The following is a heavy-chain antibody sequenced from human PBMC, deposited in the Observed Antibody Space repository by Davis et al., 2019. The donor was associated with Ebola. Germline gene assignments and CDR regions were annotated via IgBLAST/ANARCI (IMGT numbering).Heavy chain of an antibody. D-gene: IGHD2-2*01. CDR2: IYPDDSDT. CDR3: ASSSVLHCSSTSCYGGRVDY. Sequence: PGGSLRLSCKGSGYSFTSYWIGWVRQMPGKGLEWMGIIYPDDSDTRYSPSFQGQVTISADKSISTAYLQWSSLKASDTAMYYCASSSVLHCSSTSCYGGRVDYWGQGTLVTVSS. J-gene: IGHJ4*02. V-gene: IGHV5-51*01. CDR1: GYSFTSYW.